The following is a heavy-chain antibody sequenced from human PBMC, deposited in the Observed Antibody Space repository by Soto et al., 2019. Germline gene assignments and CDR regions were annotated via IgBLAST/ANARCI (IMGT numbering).Heavy chain of an antibody. Sequence: QAHLVQSGAEVRKPGASVKVSCKTSGYRFTTYYIHCVRQAPGHGLEWMAIINPTGGSTNYAQKFRGRITLTMDTATSTVYMELSSLRSEDTAVEYCARDLAAGDLWGQGTLVTVSS. CDR2: INPTGGST. CDR1: GYRFTTYY. CDR3: ARDLAAGDL. D-gene: IGHD2-21*01. J-gene: IGHJ4*02. V-gene: IGHV1-46*01.